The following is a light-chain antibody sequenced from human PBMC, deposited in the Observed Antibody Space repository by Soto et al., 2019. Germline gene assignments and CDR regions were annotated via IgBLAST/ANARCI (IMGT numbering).Light chain of an antibody. CDR3: QQYRTSPIT. CDR1: QSVSSTY. CDR2: GAS. J-gene: IGKJ5*01. V-gene: IGKV3-20*01. Sequence: EIVLTQSPGTLSLSPGERATLSCRASQSVSSTYVAWYQQKPGQSPRLLIYGASSRATGISDRFSGSGSGTDFTLTINRLEPEDFAIYYCQQYRTSPITLGQGTRLDI.